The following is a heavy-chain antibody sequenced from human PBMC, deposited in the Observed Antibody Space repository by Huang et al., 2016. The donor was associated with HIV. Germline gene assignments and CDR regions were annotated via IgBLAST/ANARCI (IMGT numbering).Heavy chain of an antibody. CDR2: IITRCRAP. D-gene: IGHD3-16*01. Sequence: QVQLEQSGPAVRKPGSSVKVSCQASGGSFSDQIISWVRQAPGQRFEWMGGIITRCRAPAYAKEFKGRVTMTADESTATIYMELNSLTSEDTAVYYCAMSLRYQYDSRSYWGRYFDYWGQGTLVTVSS. CDR1: GGSFSDQI. J-gene: IGHJ4*02. V-gene: IGHV1-69*01. CDR3: AMSLRYQYDSRSYWGRYFDY.